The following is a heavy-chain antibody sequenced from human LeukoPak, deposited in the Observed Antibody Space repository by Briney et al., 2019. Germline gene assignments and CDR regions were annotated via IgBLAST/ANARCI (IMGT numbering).Heavy chain of an antibody. Sequence: PGGSLRLSCATFGFTFSSYGMTWVRQAPGKGLEWVSAISGSGGSTYYADSVKGRFTISRDNSKNTLYLQMNSLRAEDTAVYYCAKPYESTMIVVVPDYWGQGTLVTVSS. CDR2: ISGSGGST. V-gene: IGHV3-23*01. CDR3: AKPYESTMIVVVPDY. D-gene: IGHD3-22*01. J-gene: IGHJ4*02. CDR1: GFTFSSYG.